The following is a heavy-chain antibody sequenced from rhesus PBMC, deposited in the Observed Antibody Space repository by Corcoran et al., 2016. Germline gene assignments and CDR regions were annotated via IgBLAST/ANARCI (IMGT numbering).Heavy chain of an antibody. CDR2: SGGWTVNP. CDR1: DDYISSSYG. Sequence: QVQLQESGPGLVKPSETLSLTCAVSDDYISSSYGWSRLRKPPGKGLEWIGHSGGWTVNPTHNPFLKCRVTISKATSKTQFSLKLTSVTAADTAVYYCARERSGANYFDYWGQGLLVTVSS. CDR3: ARERSGANYFDY. V-gene: IGHV4-127*01. J-gene: IGHJ4*01. D-gene: IGHD6-13*01.